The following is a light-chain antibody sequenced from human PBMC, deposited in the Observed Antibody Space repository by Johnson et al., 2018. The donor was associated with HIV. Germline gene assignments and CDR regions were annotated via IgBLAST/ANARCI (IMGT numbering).Light chain of an antibody. V-gene: IGLV1-51*02. CDR1: SSNIGNNY. CDR3: GTWDSSLSTGV. CDR2: ENN. Sequence: QSVLTQPPSVSAAPGQRVTISCSGSSSNIGNNYVSWYQQLPGTAPKLLIYENNKRPSGIPERFSGSKSGTSATLGITGLQTGDEADYFCGTWDSSLSTGVLGTGTEVTVL. J-gene: IGLJ1*01.